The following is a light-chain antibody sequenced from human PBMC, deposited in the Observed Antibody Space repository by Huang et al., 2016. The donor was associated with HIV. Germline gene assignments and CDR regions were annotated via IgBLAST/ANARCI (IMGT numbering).Light chain of an antibody. V-gene: IGKV1-39*01. CDR3: QQGYSALIT. CDR1: QNINTY. CDR2: STS. J-gene: IGKJ5*01. Sequence: DILLTQYPSSLSASVGDRVTITCRASQNINTYLNWYQQQPGKAPNLLIHSTSTLQTGGPSRFSGSGSGTDFTLTGNSLQPEDSATYYCQQGYSALITVGQGTRL.